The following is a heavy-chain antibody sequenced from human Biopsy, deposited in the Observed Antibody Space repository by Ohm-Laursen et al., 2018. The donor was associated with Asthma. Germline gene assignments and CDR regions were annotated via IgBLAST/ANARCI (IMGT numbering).Heavy chain of an antibody. CDR1: GFTFDDYA. J-gene: IGHJ4*02. V-gene: IGHV3-9*01. CDR3: VKDIRLQLWGFDS. CDR2: VSWNSGSI. D-gene: IGHD6-13*01. Sequence: SLRLTCTASGFTFDDYAMHWVRQAPGKGLEWVSGVSWNSGSIDYADSVKGRFTISRDNAKNSLYLQMNSLRGADTALYYCVKDIRLQLWGFDSWGQGTLVTVSS.